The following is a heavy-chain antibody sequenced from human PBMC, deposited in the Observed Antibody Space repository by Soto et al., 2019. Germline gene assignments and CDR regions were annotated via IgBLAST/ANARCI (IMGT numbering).Heavy chain of an antibody. V-gene: IGHV4-30-2*01. CDR2: IYHSGST. J-gene: IGHJ3*02. Sequence: SETLSLTCAVSGGSISSGGYSWSWIRQPPGKGLEWIGYIYHSGSTYYNPSLKSRVTISVDRSKNQFSLKLSSVTAADTAVYYCARDKADGSGSYSDAFDSWGQGTMVTVSS. CDR1: GGSISSGGYS. D-gene: IGHD3-10*01. CDR3: ARDKADGSGSYSDAFDS.